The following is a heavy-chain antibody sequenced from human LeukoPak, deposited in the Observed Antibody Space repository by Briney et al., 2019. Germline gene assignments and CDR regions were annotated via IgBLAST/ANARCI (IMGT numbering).Heavy chain of an antibody. D-gene: IGHD5-18*01. CDR2: ISGSGGST. CDR1: VFTSIRYV. CDR3: AKGAYSYGSSS. Sequence: GGSLRLSCAASVFTSIRYVMRWVRPGPGKGLEWVSAISGSGGSTYYADSVKGRFTISRDNSKNTLYLQMNSLRAEDTAVYYCAKGAYSYGSSSWGQGTLVTVSS. V-gene: IGHV3-23*01. J-gene: IGHJ5*02.